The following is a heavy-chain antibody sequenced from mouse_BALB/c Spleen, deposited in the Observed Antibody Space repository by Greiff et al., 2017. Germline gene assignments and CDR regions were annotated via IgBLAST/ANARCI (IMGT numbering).Heavy chain of an antibody. J-gene: IGHJ3*01. CDR2: ISYSGST. D-gene: IGHD1-1*01. V-gene: IGHV3-2*02. Sequence: VQLKESGPGLVKPSQSLSLTCTVSGYSITSDYVCNWIRQSPGNKLVRVGFISYSGSTSYNPSFKSRISITRDTSKNQYFLQLNSVTTEDTATYYCASAHITTVVGGGFAYWGQGTLVTVSA. CDR1: GYSITSDYV. CDR3: ASAHITTVVGGGFAY.